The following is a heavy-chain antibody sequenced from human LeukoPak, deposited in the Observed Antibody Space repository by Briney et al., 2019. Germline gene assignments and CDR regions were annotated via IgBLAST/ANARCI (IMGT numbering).Heavy chain of an antibody. CDR3: AKDHCSSTSCYYYYYGMDV. D-gene: IGHD2-2*01. J-gene: IGHJ6*02. Sequence: GRSLRLSCAASGFTFSSYGMHWVRQAPGKGLGWVAVISYDGSNKYYADSVKGRFTISRDNSKNTLYLQMNSLRAEDTAVYYCAKDHCSSTSCYYYYYGMDVWGQGTTVTVSS. CDR1: GFTFSSYG. CDR2: ISYDGSNK. V-gene: IGHV3-30*18.